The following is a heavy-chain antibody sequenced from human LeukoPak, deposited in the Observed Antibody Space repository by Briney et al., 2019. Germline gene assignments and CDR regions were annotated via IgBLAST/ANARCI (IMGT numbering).Heavy chain of an antibody. D-gene: IGHD2-2*01. CDR2: INHSGST. Sequence: SGTLSLTCAVSGGSISSSNWWSWVRQPPGKGLEWIGEINHSGSTNYNPSLKSRVTISVDTSKNQFSLKLSSVTAADTAVYYCARGPLPYCSSTSCYLGGYYYYGMDVWGKGTTVTVSS. CDR3: ARGPLPYCSSTSCYLGGYYYYGMDV. J-gene: IGHJ6*04. CDR1: GGSISSSNW. V-gene: IGHV4-4*02.